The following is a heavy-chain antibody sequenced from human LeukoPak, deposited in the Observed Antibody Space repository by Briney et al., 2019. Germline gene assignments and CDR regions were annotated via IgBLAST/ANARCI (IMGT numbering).Heavy chain of an antibody. V-gene: IGHV3-11*06. J-gene: IGHJ4*02. Sequence: GGSLRLSCAASGFIFSDSYMSWIRQAPGRGLEWVSYITSSSDYTNYVDSVKGRFTISRDNAKNSLYLQMNSLRAEDTAVYYCATDSGSSYGSSNYWGQGTLVTVSS. CDR1: GFIFSDSY. CDR2: ITSSSDYT. D-gene: IGHD5-18*01. CDR3: ATDSGSSYGSSNY.